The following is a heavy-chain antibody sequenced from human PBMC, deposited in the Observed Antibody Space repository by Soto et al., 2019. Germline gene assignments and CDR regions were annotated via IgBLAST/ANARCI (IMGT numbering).Heavy chain of an antibody. J-gene: IGHJ6*02. D-gene: IGHD3-10*01. CDR3: ARGGRGAPRDGMDV. CDR1: GYTFTSYA. Sequence: GASVKVSCKASGYTFTSYAMHWVRQAPGQRLEWMGWINAGNGNTKYSQKFQGRVTITRDTSASTAYMELSSLRSEDTAVYYCARGGRGAPRDGMDVWGQGTTVTVS. CDR2: INAGNGNT. V-gene: IGHV1-3*01.